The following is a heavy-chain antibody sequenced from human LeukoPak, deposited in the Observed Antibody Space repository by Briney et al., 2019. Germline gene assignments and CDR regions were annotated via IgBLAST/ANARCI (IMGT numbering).Heavy chain of an antibody. J-gene: IGHJ5*02. V-gene: IGHV4-59*01. Sequence: KASETLSLTCTVSGGSISSYHWSWIRQPAEEGLEWIGYIYYSGSTNYNPSLKSRVTISVDTSNNQFSLRLSSVTAADTAVYYCARGQPYQLLSRWFDPWVQGTLVTVSS. CDR3: ARGQPYQLLSRWFDP. CDR2: IYYSGST. D-gene: IGHD2-2*01. CDR1: GGSISSYH.